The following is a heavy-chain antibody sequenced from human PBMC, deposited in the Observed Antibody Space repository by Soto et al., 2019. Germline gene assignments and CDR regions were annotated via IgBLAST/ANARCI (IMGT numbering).Heavy chain of an antibody. CDR1: GGSISSSSYY. CDR2: IYYSGST. V-gene: IGHV4-39*01. CDR3: ATTYFFGSGSGY. Sequence: QLQLQESGPGLVKPSETLSLTCTVSGGSISSSSYYWGWIRQPPGKGLEWIGSIYYSGSTYYNPSLYSRVTISVATSTNQFSLKLTSVPAADTAVYYCATTYFFGSGSGYWGQGTLVTVSS. J-gene: IGHJ4*02. D-gene: IGHD3-10*01.